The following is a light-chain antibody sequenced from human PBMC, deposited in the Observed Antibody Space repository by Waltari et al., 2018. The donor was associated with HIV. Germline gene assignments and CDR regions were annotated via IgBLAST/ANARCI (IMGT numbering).Light chain of an antibody. V-gene: IGLV3-25*03. CDR3: QSADTGGTRV. CDR2: KDT. J-gene: IGLJ1*01. Sequence: SFELTQPPSVSVSPGQTARITCSGDALAKQYTYWYQQKPGQAPVVVIYKDTERPSGVPEGFSGSSSGTTVTLTISGVQSEDEADYYCQSADTGGTRVFGPGTKVTVL. CDR1: ALAKQY.